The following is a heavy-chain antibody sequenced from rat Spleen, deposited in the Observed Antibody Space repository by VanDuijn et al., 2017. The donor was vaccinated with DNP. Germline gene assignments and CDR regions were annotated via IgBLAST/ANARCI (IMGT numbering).Heavy chain of an antibody. D-gene: IGHD1-1*01. V-gene: IGHV5-7*01. CDR2: ISYGNT. Sequence: EVQLVESGGDLVQPGRSLKLSCAASGFTFSDYNMAWVRQAPKKGLEWVATISYGNTYYRDSVKGRFTISRDDAKSTLYLQMDSLRSEDTATYYCARDYSALDHWGQGVMVTVSS. CDR3: ARDYSALDH. CDR1: GFTFSDYN. J-gene: IGHJ2*01.